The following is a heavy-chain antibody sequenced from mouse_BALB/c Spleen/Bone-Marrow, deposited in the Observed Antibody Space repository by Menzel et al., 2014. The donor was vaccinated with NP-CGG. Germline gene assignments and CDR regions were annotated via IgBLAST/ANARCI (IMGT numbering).Heavy chain of an antibody. CDR1: GYTFTRYY. V-gene: IGHV1S81*02. CDR2: LNPSNGGT. Sequence: VHLVESGAQLAKPGPSVKLSCKASGYTFTRYYMYWVKPRPGQGLEWFGELNPSNGGTNFNEKFKNKATLTVDKSSSTAYMQLSSLTSEDSAVYYCSRGRRDALDYWGQGTSVTVSS. CDR3: SRGRRDALDY. J-gene: IGHJ4*01.